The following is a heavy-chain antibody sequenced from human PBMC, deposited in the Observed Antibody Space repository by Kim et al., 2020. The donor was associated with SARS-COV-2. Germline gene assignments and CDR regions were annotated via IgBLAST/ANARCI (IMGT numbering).Heavy chain of an antibody. J-gene: IGHJ6*02. CDR3: TRGLQSDYYYFGMDV. D-gene: IGHD4-4*01. CDR2: IYHSGST. V-gene: IGHV4-38-2*02. CDR1: AYSISSGYY. Sequence: SETLSLTCTVSAYSISSGYYWCWVRQPPGKGLEWIASIYHSGSTYYNPSLRSRVTISVDTSKNQFSLKVKSVTAADTAMYYCTRGLQSDYYYFGMDVWGQGTTVTVSS.